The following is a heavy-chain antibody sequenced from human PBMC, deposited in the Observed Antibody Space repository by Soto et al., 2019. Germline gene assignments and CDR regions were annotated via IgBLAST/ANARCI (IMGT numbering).Heavy chain of an antibody. CDR3: ARVGYPDSSGFHNYYFDY. J-gene: IGHJ4*02. Sequence: LSLTCTVSGGSISSYYWSWIRQPPGKGLEWIGYIYYSGSTNYNPSLKSRVTISVDTSKNQFSLKLSSVTAADTAVYYCARVGYPDSSGFHNYYFDYWGQGTLVTVSS. D-gene: IGHD3-22*01. CDR2: IYYSGST. V-gene: IGHV4-59*01. CDR1: GGSISSYY.